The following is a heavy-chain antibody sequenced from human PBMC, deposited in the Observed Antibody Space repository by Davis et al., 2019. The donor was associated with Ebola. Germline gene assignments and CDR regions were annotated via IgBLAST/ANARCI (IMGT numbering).Heavy chain of an antibody. Sequence: GGSLRLSCAASGFTFDDYTMHWVRQAPGKGLEWVSLISWDGGSTYYADSVKGRFTISRDNSKNSLYLQMNSLRTEDTALYYCASSGIQLWPVYWDQGTLVTVSS. CDR2: ISWDGGST. V-gene: IGHV3-43*01. CDR1: GFTFDDYT. D-gene: IGHD5-18*01. J-gene: IGHJ4*02. CDR3: ASSGIQLWPVY.